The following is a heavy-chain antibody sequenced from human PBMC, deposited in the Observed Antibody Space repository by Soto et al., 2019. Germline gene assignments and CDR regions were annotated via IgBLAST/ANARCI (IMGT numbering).Heavy chain of an antibody. Sequence: QVQLVESGGGVVQPGRSLRLSCAASGFTFSSYGMHWVRQAPGKGLEWVAVISYDGSNKYYADSVKGRFTISRDNSKDTLYLQMNSLRAEDTAVYYCAKDRGNPPYYYYGMDVWGQGTTVTVSS. CDR2: ISYDGSNK. D-gene: IGHD1-26*01. CDR1: GFTFSSYG. J-gene: IGHJ6*02. CDR3: AKDRGNPPYYYYGMDV. V-gene: IGHV3-30*18.